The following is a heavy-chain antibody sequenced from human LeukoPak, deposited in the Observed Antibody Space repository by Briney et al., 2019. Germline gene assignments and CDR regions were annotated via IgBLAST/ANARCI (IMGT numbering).Heavy chain of an antibody. Sequence: GGSLRLSCAASGISFRNEWMSWVRQAPGKGLEWVANINQDGSERHYADSVKGRFTISRDDAKNSVYLQMDRLRAEDTSMYYCARKARYAMDVWGQGTTVTVSS. CDR3: ARKARYAMDV. J-gene: IGHJ6*02. V-gene: IGHV3-7*01. CDR1: GISFRNEW. CDR2: INQDGSER.